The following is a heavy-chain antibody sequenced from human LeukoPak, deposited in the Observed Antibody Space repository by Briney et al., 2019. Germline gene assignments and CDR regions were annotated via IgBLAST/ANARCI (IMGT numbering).Heavy chain of an antibody. Sequence: GGSLRLSCAASGFTFSSYAMSWVRQAPGKGLEWVSAISGSGGSTYYADSVKGRFTISRDNSKNTLYLQMNSLRAEDTAVYYCAKDGGWVYSNGYYFDYWGQGTLVTVSS. D-gene: IGHD5-18*01. CDR3: AKDGGWVYSNGYYFDY. V-gene: IGHV3-23*01. J-gene: IGHJ4*02. CDR2: ISGSGGST. CDR1: GFTFSSYA.